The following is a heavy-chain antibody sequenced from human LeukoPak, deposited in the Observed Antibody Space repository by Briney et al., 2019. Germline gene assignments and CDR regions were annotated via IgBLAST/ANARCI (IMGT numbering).Heavy chain of an antibody. Sequence: PGGSLRLSCAASGFTFSNAWMNWVRQAPGKGLEWVGRIKSKTDDGTTDYAVPVQGRFTISRDDSITTLYLQMNSLKTEDTAVYYCSTAKYNWNYVLDYWGQGPLVTVSS. CDR3: STAKYNWNYVLDY. CDR1: GFTFSNAW. V-gene: IGHV3-15*01. CDR2: IKSKTDDGTT. D-gene: IGHD1-7*01. J-gene: IGHJ4*02.